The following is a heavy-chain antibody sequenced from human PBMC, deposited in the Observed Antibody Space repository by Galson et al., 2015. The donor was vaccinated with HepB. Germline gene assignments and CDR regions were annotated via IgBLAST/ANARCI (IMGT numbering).Heavy chain of an antibody. J-gene: IGHJ4*02. CDR1: GFTFSDYY. CDR3: ARDPEGEYSTSSYFDY. CDR2: VTGSGSTI. D-gene: IGHD6-6*01. V-gene: IGHV3-11*01. Sequence: SLRLSCAASGFTFSDYYMSWIRQAPGKGLEWVSYVTGSGSTIYYADSVEGRFTISRDNAKNSLYLQMNSLRAEDTAVYYCARDPEGEYSTSSYFDYWGQGTLVTVSS.